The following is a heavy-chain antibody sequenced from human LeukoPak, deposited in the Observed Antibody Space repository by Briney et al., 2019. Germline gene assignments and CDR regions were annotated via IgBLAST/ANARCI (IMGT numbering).Heavy chain of an antibody. J-gene: IGHJ3*01. CDR3: AKSPSLQAFDV. Sequence: GGSLRLSCVVSGFTFSNYGMSWVRQAPGKGLECVSTISADGGSTYYPDSVKGRFTISRDNSKNTLYLQMNNLRAEDTALYYCAKSPSLQAFDVWGQGTMVSVSS. V-gene: IGHV3-23*01. CDR1: GFTFSNYG. CDR2: ISADGGST.